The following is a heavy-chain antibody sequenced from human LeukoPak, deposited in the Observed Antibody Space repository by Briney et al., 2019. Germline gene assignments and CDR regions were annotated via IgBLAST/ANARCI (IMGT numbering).Heavy chain of an antibody. CDR2: IYNSGTT. Sequence: SETLSLTCAVSGGSISGGNHYRSWIRQPAGKGLEWIGRIYNSGTTNYNPSLKSRVTISVDTSKNHFSLKLTSVTAADTAVYYCARGGDGYNYFDYWGRGTLVTVSS. CDR3: ARGGDGYNYFDY. V-gene: IGHV4-61*02. CDR1: GGSISGGNHY. J-gene: IGHJ4*02. D-gene: IGHD5-24*01.